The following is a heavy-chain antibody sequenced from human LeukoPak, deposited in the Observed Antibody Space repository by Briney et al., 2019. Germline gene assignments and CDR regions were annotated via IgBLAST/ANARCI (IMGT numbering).Heavy chain of an antibody. CDR1: GGSISSFY. J-gene: IGHJ3*02. Sequence: SETLSLTCTVSGGSISSFYWSWIRQPTGKGLEYSGYISYSETTSYNPSLKSRVTVSVDTSKNQFSLKLTSVTAADTAVYYCARDKGLPQAFDIWGQGTMVTVSS. CDR2: ISYSETT. V-gene: IGHV4-59*01. CDR3: ARDKGLPQAFDI. D-gene: IGHD5/OR15-5a*01.